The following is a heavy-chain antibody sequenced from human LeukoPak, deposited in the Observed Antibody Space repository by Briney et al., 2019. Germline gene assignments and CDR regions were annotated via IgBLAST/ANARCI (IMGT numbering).Heavy chain of an antibody. D-gene: IGHD3-10*01. CDR1: GFTFSSYS. Sequence: GGSLRLSCAASGFTFSSYSMNWVRQAPGKGLEWVSSISSSSSYIYYADSVKGRFTISRDNAKNSLYLQMNSLRAEDTAVYYCARDRSVRGYDAFDIWGQGTMVTVSS. J-gene: IGHJ3*02. CDR2: ISSSSSYI. V-gene: IGHV3-21*01. CDR3: ARDRSVRGYDAFDI.